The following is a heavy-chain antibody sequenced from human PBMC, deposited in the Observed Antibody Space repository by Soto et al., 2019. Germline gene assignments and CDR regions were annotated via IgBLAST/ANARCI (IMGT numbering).Heavy chain of an antibody. CDR1: GGTFSSYA. D-gene: IGHD6-19*01. Sequence: QVQLVQSGAEVKKPRYSVKVSCKASGGTFSSYAISWVRQAPGQGLEWMGGIIPIFGTANYAQKFQGRVTITADESTSTAYREPSSLRSEATAVYYCARPVGGSGSVWFDPWGQRTLVTVSS. V-gene: IGHV1-69*12. CDR3: ARPVGGSGSVWFDP. J-gene: IGHJ5*02. CDR2: IIPIFGTA.